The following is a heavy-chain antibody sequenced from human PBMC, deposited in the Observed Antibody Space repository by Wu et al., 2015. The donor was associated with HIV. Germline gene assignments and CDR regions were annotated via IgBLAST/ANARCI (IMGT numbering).Heavy chain of an antibody. CDR3: ARESGVGPTHLDY. CDR2: INPXSGGT. V-gene: IGHV1-2*02. J-gene: IGHJ4*02. D-gene: IGHD1-26*01. Sequence: QVQLVQSGAEVKKPGASVKVSCKASGYTFTSYDINWVRQATGQGLEWMGWINPXSGGTNYAQKFQGRVTMTRDTSISTAYMELSRLRSDDTAVYYCARESGVGPTHLDYVGPGNPGHRLL. CDR1: GYTFTSYD.